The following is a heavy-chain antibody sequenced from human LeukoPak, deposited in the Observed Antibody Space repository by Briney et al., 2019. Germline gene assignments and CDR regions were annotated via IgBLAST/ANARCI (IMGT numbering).Heavy chain of an antibody. J-gene: IGHJ4*02. V-gene: IGHV4-59*01. Sequence: SETLSLTCAVYGGSFSSYYWSWIRQPPGKGLEWIGYIYYSGSTNYNPSLKSRVTISVDTSKNQFSLKLSSVTAADTAVYYCARFSGSYFAFDYWGQGTLVTVSS. D-gene: IGHD1-26*01. CDR2: IYYSGST. CDR3: ARFSGSYFAFDY. CDR1: GGSFSSYY.